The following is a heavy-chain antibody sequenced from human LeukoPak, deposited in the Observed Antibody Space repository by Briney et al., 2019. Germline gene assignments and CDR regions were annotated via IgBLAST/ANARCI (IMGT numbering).Heavy chain of an antibody. J-gene: IGHJ4*02. CDR3: AKERKAAAMGPYFDY. CDR1: GFTFSSYG. V-gene: IGHV3-30*18. D-gene: IGHD6-13*01. Sequence: RGSLRLSCAASGFTFSSYGMHWVRQAPGKGLEWVAVISYDGSNKYYADSVKGRFTISRDNSKNTLYLQMNSLRAEDTAVYYCAKERKAAAMGPYFDYWGQGTLVTVSS. CDR2: ISYDGSNK.